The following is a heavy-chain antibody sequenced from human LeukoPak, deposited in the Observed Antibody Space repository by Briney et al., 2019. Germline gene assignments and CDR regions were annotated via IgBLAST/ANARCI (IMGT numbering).Heavy chain of an antibody. CDR2: IYYSGST. V-gene: IGHV4-59*01. CDR3: ARAHQGDAFDI. CDR1: GGSISSYY. Sequence: PSETLSLTCTVSGGSISSYYWSWIRQPPGKVLEWIGYIYYSGSTNYNPSLKSRVTISVDTSKNQFSLKLSSVTAADTAVYHCARAHQGDAFDIWGQGTMVTVSS. J-gene: IGHJ3*02.